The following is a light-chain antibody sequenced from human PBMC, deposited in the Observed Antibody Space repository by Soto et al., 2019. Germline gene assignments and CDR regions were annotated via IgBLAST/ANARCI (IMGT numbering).Light chain of an antibody. CDR1: QSVRSSN. CDR2: DAS. V-gene: IGKV3-20*01. Sequence: EIVLTQSPGALSLSPGERATLSCSASQSVRSSNLARFQQKPGQAPRILIFDASFRATGIPDRFSGSGSGADCTLTISRLEAEDCAVYYCQHYGTSTLTFGQGTKVEV. J-gene: IGKJ1*01. CDR3: QHYGTSTLT.